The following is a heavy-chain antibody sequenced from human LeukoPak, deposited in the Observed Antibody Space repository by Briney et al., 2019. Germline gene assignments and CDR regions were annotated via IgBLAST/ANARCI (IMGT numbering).Heavy chain of an antibody. D-gene: IGHD4-17*01. V-gene: IGHV3-23*01. CDR1: GFTFSSYA. Sequence: GGSLRLSCAASGFTFSSYAMSWVRQAPGKGLEWVSAISGSGGSTYYADSVKGRFTISRDNSKSTLYLQMNSLRAEDTAVYYCAKGQYGDYSSPFDYWGQGTLVTVSS. J-gene: IGHJ4*02. CDR2: ISGSGGST. CDR3: AKGQYGDYSSPFDY.